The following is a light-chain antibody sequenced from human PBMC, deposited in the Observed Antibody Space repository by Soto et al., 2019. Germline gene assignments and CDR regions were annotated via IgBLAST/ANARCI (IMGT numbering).Light chain of an antibody. CDR2: TAS. CDR3: QQYNSYSRGT. J-gene: IGKJ1*01. Sequence: DIQMTQSPSTLSASVGVRVTITCRASQNINNWLAWYQQKPGKVPKLLIYTASSLESGVPSRFSGSGSGTEFTLTISCLQPDDFATYYCQQYNSYSRGTFGQGTKVEIK. CDR1: QNINNW. V-gene: IGKV1-5*03.